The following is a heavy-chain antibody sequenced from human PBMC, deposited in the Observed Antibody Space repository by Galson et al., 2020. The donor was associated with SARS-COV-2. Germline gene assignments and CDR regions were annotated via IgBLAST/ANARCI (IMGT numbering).Heavy chain of an antibody. CDR3: AKLGGYSNAYNNCGMDV. CDR1: GFTLSSCG. CDR2: ISQDGTNQ. V-gene: IGHV3-30*18. J-gene: IGHJ6*02. Sequence: GGSLRLSCAASGFTLSSCGMHWVRQPPGKGLEWVALISQDGTNQFYADSVKGQFTISRDNSKNTVSLQMNSLRAEDTAVYYCAKLGGYSNAYNNCGMDVWGQGTTVTVSS. D-gene: IGHD3-16*01.